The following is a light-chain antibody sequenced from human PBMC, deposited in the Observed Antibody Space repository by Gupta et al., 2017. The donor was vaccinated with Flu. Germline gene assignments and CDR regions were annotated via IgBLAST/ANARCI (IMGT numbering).Light chain of an antibody. J-gene: IGKJ4*01. CDR3: QQLNDYPLT. Sequence: DIQLTQSPSFLSASVGDRVTVTCRASQDINTYLAWYQQKPGKAPKLLIYAASTLQSGVPSRFSGSGSVTEFTLTISSLHAEDIATYYCQQLNDYPLTFGGGTKVEIK. V-gene: IGKV1-9*01. CDR2: AAS. CDR1: QDINTY.